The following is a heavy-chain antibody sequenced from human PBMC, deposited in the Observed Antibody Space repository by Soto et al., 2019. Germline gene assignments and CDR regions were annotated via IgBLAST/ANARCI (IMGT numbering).Heavy chain of an antibody. D-gene: IGHD3-3*01. CDR3: ARGVYDPSYYYYGMDV. CDR1: GFTFSSYG. CDR2: IWYDGSNK. Sequence: GGSLRRSCAASGFTFSSYGMHWVRQAPGKGLEWVAVIWYDGSNKYYADSVKGRFTISRDNSKNTLYLQMNSLRAEDTAVYYCARGVYDPSYYYYGMDVWGQGTTVTVSS. V-gene: IGHV3-33*01. J-gene: IGHJ6*02.